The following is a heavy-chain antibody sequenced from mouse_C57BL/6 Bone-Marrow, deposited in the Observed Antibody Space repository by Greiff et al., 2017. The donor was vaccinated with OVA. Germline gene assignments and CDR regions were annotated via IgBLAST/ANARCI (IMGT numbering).Heavy chain of an antibody. CDR1: GFTFTNYY. Sequence: EVQLQQSGGGLVQPGDSLSLSCAASGFTFTNYYMSWVRQPPGNALEWLAFIRNKPNGSTTEYSASVKGRFTISRDNSQSVLYLQMNALRAEDSATYYCARYKGRVAVDYFDYWGQGTALTVSS. CDR3: ARYKGRVAVDYFDY. CDR2: IRNKPNGSTT. V-gene: IGHV7-3*01. J-gene: IGHJ2*01. D-gene: IGHD1-1*01.